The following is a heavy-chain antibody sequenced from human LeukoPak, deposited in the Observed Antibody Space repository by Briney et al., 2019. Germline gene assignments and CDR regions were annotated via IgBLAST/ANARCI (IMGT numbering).Heavy chain of an antibody. D-gene: IGHD1-26*01. J-gene: IGHJ3*02. CDR2: IYYSGST. V-gene: IGHV4-59*13. CDR3: ARVWEPWAFDI. Sequence: SETLSLTCTVSGGSISSYYWSWIRQPPGKGLEWIGYIYYSGSTNYNPSLKSRVTISVDTSKNQFSLKLSSVTAADTAVYYCARVWEPWAFDIWGQGTMVTVSS. CDR1: GGSISSYY.